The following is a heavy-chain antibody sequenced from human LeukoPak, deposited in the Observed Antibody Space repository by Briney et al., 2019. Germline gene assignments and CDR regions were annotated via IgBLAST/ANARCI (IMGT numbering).Heavy chain of an antibody. D-gene: IGHD2-21*02. V-gene: IGHV3-20*04. CDR2: INWNGGST. CDR3: ARALPYCGGDCYVDY. J-gene: IGHJ4*02. Sequence: GGSLRLSCAASGFTFDDYGMSWVRQAPGKGLEWVSGINWNGGSTGYADSVKGRFTISRDNAKNSLYLQMNSLRAEDTAVYYCARALPYCGGDCYVDYWGQGTLVTVSS. CDR1: GFTFDDYG.